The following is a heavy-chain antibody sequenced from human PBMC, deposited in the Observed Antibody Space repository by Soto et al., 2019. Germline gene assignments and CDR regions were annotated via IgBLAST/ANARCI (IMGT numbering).Heavy chain of an antibody. J-gene: IGHJ6*03. Sequence: GGSLRLSCAASGFTFSSYAMHWVRQAPGKGLEYVSAISSNGGSTYYANSVKGRFTISRDNSKNTLYLQMGSLRAEDMAVYYCATALFRITIFGVYMDVWGKGTTVTVSS. CDR2: ISSNGGST. D-gene: IGHD3-3*01. CDR1: GFTFSSYA. CDR3: ATALFRITIFGVYMDV. V-gene: IGHV3-64*01.